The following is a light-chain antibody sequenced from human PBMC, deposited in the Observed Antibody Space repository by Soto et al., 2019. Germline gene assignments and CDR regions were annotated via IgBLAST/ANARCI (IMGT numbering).Light chain of an antibody. CDR1: SSDVGGYNY. J-gene: IGLJ2*01. CDR3: SSYTSSSTLGVV. Sequence: QSALTQPASVSGSPGQSITISCTGTSSDVGGYNYVSWYQQHPGKAPKLMIYEVSNRPSGVSNRFSGSKSGNTASLTISGLRAEDEADYYCSSYTSSSTLGVVFGGGTKLTVL. V-gene: IGLV2-14*01. CDR2: EVS.